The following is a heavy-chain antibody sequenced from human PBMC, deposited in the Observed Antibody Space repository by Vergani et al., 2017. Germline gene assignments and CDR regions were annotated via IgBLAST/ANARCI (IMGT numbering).Heavy chain of an antibody. Sequence: QVQLQESGPGLVKASQTLSLTCSVSGAYVGSGGYYWSWVRQRPGMGLDWIGYIYYSGSTYYNPSLQSRLTISVDTSNNQFSLKLSSVTAADTAVYYCARDLGGYGRVDYWGQGILVTVSS. CDR1: GAYVGSGGYY. CDR3: ARDLGGYGRVDY. CDR2: IYYSGST. V-gene: IGHV4-30-4*08. J-gene: IGHJ4*02. D-gene: IGHD5-12*01.